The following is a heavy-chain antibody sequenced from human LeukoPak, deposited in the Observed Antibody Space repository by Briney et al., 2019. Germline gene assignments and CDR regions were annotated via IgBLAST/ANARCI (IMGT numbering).Heavy chain of an antibody. D-gene: IGHD3-9*01. CDR2: ISYDGSNK. V-gene: IGHV3-30-3*01. CDR3: ASAYYDILTGYYHEFDY. J-gene: IGHJ4*02. Sequence: GGSLRLSCAASGFTFSNYVMHWVHQAPGKGLEWVAVISYDGSNKYYADSVKGRFTISRDNSKNTLYLQMNSLRAEDTAVYYCASAYYDILTGYYHEFDYWGQGTLVTASS. CDR1: GFTFSNYV.